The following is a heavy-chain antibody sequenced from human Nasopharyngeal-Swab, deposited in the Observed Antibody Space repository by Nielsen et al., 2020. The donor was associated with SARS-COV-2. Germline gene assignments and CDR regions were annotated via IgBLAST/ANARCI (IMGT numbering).Heavy chain of an antibody. CDR3: AKVLGSSWYSNDWYFDL. D-gene: IGHD6-13*01. J-gene: IGHJ2*01. CDR2: IKSKTDGGTT. V-gene: IGHV3-15*07. Sequence: WIRQPPGKGLEWVGRIKSKTDGGTTDYAAPVKGRFTISRDDSKNTLYLQMNSLRAEDTAVYYCAKVLGSSWYSNDWYFDLWGRGTLVTVSS.